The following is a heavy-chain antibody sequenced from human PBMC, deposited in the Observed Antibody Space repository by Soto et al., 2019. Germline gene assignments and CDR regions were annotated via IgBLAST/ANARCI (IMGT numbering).Heavy chain of an antibody. V-gene: IGHV4-59*01. CDR1: DGSISDDY. D-gene: IGHD3-16*01. CDR2: IYYSGST. Sequence: QVQLQESGPGLVKPSETLSLTCTVSDGSISDDYWSWIRQPPGKGLQWIGYIYYSGSTNYNPSLKSRVTISVDTSKIQFSLTLNSVTAADTAVYYCARGGRKLASWGQGTLVTVSS. J-gene: IGHJ4*02. CDR3: ARGGRKLAS.